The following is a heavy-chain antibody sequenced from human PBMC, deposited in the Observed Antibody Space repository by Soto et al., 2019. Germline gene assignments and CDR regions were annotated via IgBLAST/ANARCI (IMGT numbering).Heavy chain of an antibody. CDR3: TKSWLFEKNWFDP. D-gene: IGHD3-22*01. CDR1: RFSFTTYG. Sequence: GGSLRLSCASSRFSFTTYGMSWVRQAPGKGLEWVSDISSTGLYTYLADSVKGRFTISRDNSKNTLYLQMNSLRVDDTAVYFCTKSWLFEKNWFDPWGQGTLVTVSS. V-gene: IGHV3-23*01. CDR2: ISSTGLYT. J-gene: IGHJ5*02.